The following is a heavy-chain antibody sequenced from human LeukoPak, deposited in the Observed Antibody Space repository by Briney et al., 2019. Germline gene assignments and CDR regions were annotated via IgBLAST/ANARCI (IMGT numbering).Heavy chain of an antibody. CDR1: GFTFSSYA. CDR3: VVRGGFPFVN. CDR2: ISGSGVMT. D-gene: IGHD3-16*01. V-gene: IGHV3-23*01. Sequence: PAGGSLRLSCAASGFTFSSYAMSWVRQAPGKGLDWVSAISGSGVMTKYADSVRGRFTSSRDNTKNTLYLQMNSLRPEDTAVYYCVVRGGFPFVNWGQGTLVTVSS. J-gene: IGHJ4*02.